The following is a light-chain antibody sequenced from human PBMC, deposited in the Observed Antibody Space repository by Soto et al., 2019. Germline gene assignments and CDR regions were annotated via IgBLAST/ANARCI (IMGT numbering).Light chain of an antibody. Sequence: EIVMTQSPATLSVSPWERATLSCRASQSVSSSLAWFQQKPGQAPRLLIYDASTRATGIPARFSGSGSGTEFTLTISSLQSEDFAVYYCQHYGYPQWTFGQGTKVDIK. CDR3: QHYGYPQWT. V-gene: IGKV3-15*01. CDR1: QSVSSS. CDR2: DAS. J-gene: IGKJ1*01.